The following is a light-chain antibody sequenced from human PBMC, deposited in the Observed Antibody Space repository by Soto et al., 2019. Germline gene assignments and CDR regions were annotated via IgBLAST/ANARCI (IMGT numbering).Light chain of an antibody. CDR2: DVS. V-gene: IGLV2-14*03. CDR3: SSYGASSNL. CDR1: TSDIGGYNY. J-gene: IGLJ2*01. Sequence: QSALTQPASVSGSPGQSITISCTGSTSDIGGYNYVSWYQQHPGKAPKLLIYDVSYRPSGISDRFSGSKSGNTASLTISGLQPEDEADYYCSSYGASSNLFGRGTKLTVL.